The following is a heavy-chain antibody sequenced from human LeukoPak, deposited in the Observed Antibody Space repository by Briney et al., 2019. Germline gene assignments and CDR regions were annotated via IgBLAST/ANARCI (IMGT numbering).Heavy chain of an antibody. CDR1: GFIVSSNY. CDR3: AKGLRRYCSGGSCYSWDY. V-gene: IGHV3-53*05. J-gene: IGHJ4*02. Sequence: PGGSLRLSCAASGFIVSSNYMSWVRQAPGKGLEWVSVIYSGGSTYYADSVKGRFTISRDNAKNSLYLQMNSLRAEDTAVYYCAKGLRRYCSGGSCYSWDYWGQGTLVTVSS. CDR2: IYSGGST. D-gene: IGHD2-15*01.